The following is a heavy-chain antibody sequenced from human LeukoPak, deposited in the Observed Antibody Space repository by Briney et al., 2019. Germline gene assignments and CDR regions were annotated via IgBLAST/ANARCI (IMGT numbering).Heavy chain of an antibody. CDR3: ARPFSGSYSDAFDL. V-gene: IGHV4-61*05. CDR2: IYYSGST. Sequence: SETLSLTRTASGGSISGSNYYWSWIRQPPGKGLEWIGYIYYSGSTNYNPSLLSRVTISVDTSKNQFSLKLRSVTAADTAVYYCARPFSGSYSDAFDLWGQGTMVTVSS. D-gene: IGHD1-26*01. CDR1: GGSISGSNYY. J-gene: IGHJ3*01.